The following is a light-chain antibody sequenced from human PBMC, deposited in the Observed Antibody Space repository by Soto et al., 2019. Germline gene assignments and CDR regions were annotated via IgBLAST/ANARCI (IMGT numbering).Light chain of an antibody. Sequence: QSALTQPASVSGSPGQSITISCTGTSSDVGGYNYVSWYQQHPGKAPKLLIYDVSNRPSGVSYRFSGSKSGNTASLTISGLQAGDEANYYCSSYTSINTYVFGTGTKLTVL. CDR1: SSDVGGYNY. V-gene: IGLV2-14*03. CDR2: DVS. CDR3: SSYTSINTYV. J-gene: IGLJ1*01.